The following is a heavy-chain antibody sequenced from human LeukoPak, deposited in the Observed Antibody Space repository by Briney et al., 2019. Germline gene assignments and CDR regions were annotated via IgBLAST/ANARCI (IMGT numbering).Heavy chain of an antibody. CDR1: GFTFSSYS. CDR3: AKGKALIGYCSGGSCYVVDY. V-gene: IGHV3-48*01. D-gene: IGHD2-15*01. CDR2: MSSSSSTI. Sequence: GGSLRLSCAASGFTFSSYSMNWVRQAPGKGLEWVSYMSSSSSTIHYADSVKGRFTISRDNSKNTLYLQMNSLRAEGTAVYYCAKGKALIGYCSGGSCYVVDYWGQGTLVTVSS. J-gene: IGHJ4*02.